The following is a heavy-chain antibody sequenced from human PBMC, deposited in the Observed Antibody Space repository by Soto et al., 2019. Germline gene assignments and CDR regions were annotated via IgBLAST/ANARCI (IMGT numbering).Heavy chain of an antibody. CDR3: ARDWYYSDSTGYYHAVFDI. D-gene: IGHD3-22*01. CDR2: IYYSGST. V-gene: IGHV4-30-4*01. J-gene: IGHJ3*02. CDR1: GGSINSGDYY. Sequence: SEALSLTCTVSGGSINSGDYYWSWIRQPPGKGLEWIGYIYYSGSTYYNPSLKSRITISVDTSKNQFSLKLSSVTAADTAVYYCARDWYYSDSTGYYHAVFDIWGQGTMVTVSS.